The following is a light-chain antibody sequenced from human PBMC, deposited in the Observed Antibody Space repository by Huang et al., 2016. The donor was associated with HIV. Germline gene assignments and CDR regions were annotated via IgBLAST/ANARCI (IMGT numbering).Light chain of an antibody. CDR3: QQAHSFPFT. J-gene: IGKJ5*01. Sequence: DIQMTQSPSSVSASVGDRVTITCRASQGVSTSLAWYQQRPGKAPHLLIFGSSTLQRGVPSRFSASGSGTHFTLTISSLQSEDFATYYCQQAHSFPFTFGQGTRLDIK. V-gene: IGKV1-12*01. CDR1: QGVSTS. CDR2: GSS.